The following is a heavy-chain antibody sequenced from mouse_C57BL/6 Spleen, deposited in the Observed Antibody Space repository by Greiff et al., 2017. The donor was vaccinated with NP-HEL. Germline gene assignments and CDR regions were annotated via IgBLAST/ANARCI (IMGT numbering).Heavy chain of an antibody. Sequence: QVQLQQSGPELVKPGASVKISCKASGYAFSSSWMNWVKQRPGKGLEWIGRIYPGDGDTNYNGKFKGKATLTADKSSSTAYMQLSSLTSEDSAVYFCAREGLMVTSGYFDVWGTGTTVTVSS. CDR3: AREGLMVTSGYFDV. CDR2: IYPGDGDT. CDR1: GYAFSSSW. J-gene: IGHJ1*03. V-gene: IGHV1-82*01. D-gene: IGHD2-2*01.